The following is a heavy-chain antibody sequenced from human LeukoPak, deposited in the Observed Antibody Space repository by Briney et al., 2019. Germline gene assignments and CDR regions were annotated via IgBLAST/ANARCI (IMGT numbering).Heavy chain of an antibody. Sequence: SETLSLTCAVYGESFSGYYWSWIRQPPGKGLEWIGEINHSGSTNYNPSLKSRVTISVDTSKNQFSLKLSSVTAADTAVYYCARLRGYYDTKGSAFDIWGQGTMVTVSS. V-gene: IGHV4-34*01. J-gene: IGHJ3*02. CDR1: GESFSGYY. CDR2: INHSGST. D-gene: IGHD3-22*01. CDR3: ARLRGYYDTKGSAFDI.